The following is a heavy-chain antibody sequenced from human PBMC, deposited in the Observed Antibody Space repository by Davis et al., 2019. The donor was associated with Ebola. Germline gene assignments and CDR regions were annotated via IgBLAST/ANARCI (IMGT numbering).Heavy chain of an antibody. Sequence: ASVKVSCKASGGTFSSYAISWVRQAPGQGLEWMGWMNPNSGNTGYAQKFQGRVTMTRNTSISTAYMELSSLRSEDTAVYYCARGPSLAGGWKNNIDYWGQGTLVTVSS. D-gene: IGHD6-19*01. CDR2: MNPNSGNT. CDR1: GGTFSSYA. CDR3: ARGPSLAGGWKNNIDY. V-gene: IGHV1-8*02. J-gene: IGHJ4*02.